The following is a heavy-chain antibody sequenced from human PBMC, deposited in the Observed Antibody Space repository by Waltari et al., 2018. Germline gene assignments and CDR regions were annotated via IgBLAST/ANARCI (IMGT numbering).Heavy chain of an antibody. CDR3: ARDKTRRGLRFLEWPRYYYGMDV. J-gene: IGHJ6*02. V-gene: IGHV3-48*03. Sequence: EVQLVESGGGLVQPGGSLRLSCAASGFTFSSYEMNWVRQAPGKGLEWVSYISSSGSTIYYADSVKGRFTISRDNAKNSLYLQMNSLRAEDTAVYYCARDKTRRGLRFLEWPRYYYGMDVWGQGTTVTVSS. D-gene: IGHD3-3*01. CDR1: GFTFSSYE. CDR2: ISSSGSTI.